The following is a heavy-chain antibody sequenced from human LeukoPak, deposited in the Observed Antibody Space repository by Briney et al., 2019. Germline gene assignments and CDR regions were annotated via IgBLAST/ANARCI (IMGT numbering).Heavy chain of an antibody. D-gene: IGHD3-10*01. CDR3: ARAATMVRGVIITGYFQH. J-gene: IGHJ1*01. CDR1: GGSISSSNW. Sequence: PSETLSLTCAVSGGSISSSNWWSWVRQPPGKGLEWIGEIYHSGSTNYNPSLKSRVTISVDKSKNQFSLRLSSVTAADTAVYYCARAATMVRGVIITGYFQHWGQGTLVTVSS. CDR2: IYHSGST. V-gene: IGHV4-4*02.